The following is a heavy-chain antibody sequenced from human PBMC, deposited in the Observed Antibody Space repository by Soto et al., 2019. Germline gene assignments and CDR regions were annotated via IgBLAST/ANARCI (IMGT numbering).Heavy chain of an antibody. CDR3: ARHKKFSYYYYMDL. CDR2: IYYSGST. V-gene: IGHV4-59*08. CDR1: GGSISSYY. J-gene: IGHJ6*03. Sequence: PSETLSLTCTVSGGSISSYYWSWIRQPPGKGLEWIGYIYYSGSTNYNPSLKSRVTISVDTSKNQFSLKLSSVTAADTAVYYCARHKKFSYYYYMDLRGKGSTVTGSS.